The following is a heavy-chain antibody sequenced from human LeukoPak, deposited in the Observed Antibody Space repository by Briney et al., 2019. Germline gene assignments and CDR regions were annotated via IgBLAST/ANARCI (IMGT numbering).Heavy chain of an antibody. V-gene: IGHV3-48*04. CDR3: VRDPSFRAFDI. Sequence: PGGSLRLSCAASGFTFSTYSMNWVRQAPGKGLEWVSYISSSSSSLINYADSVRGRFTISRDNAKNSLYLQMNSLRAEDTAVFYCVRDPSFRAFDIWGQGTMVTVSS. CDR1: GFTFSTYS. J-gene: IGHJ3*02. CDR2: ISSSSSSLI. D-gene: IGHD3-3*02.